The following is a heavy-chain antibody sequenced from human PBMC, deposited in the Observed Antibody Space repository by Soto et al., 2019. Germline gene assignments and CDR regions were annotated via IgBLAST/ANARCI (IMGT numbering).Heavy chain of an antibody. Sequence: ASVKVSCKASGYTFTSYGISWVRQAPGQGLEWMGWISAYNGNTNYAQKLQGRVTMTTDTSTSTAYMELRSLRSDDTAVYYCARDRLGRQLVRNNWFDPWGQGTLVTVSS. J-gene: IGHJ5*02. CDR1: GYTFTSYG. CDR2: ISAYNGNT. D-gene: IGHD6-6*01. CDR3: ARDRLGRQLVRNNWFDP. V-gene: IGHV1-18*01.